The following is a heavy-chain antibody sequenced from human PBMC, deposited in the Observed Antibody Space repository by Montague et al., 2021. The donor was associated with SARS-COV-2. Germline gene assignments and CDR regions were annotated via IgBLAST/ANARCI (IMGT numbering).Heavy chain of an antibody. CDR1: GFTFSSYF. CDR3: ARDAYSNYGEGNYFDY. CDR2: ISASSSYI. J-gene: IGHJ4*02. V-gene: IGHV3-21*01. Sequence: SLRLSCAASGFTFSSYFMNWVRQAPGKGLEWVSSISASSSYIYYADSVKGRFTISRDNAKNSLYLQMNNLRAEDTAVYYCARDAYSNYGEGNYFDYWGQGTLVTVSS. D-gene: IGHD4-11*01.